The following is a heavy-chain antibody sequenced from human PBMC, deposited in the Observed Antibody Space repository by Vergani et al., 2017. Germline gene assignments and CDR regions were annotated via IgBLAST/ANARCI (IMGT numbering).Heavy chain of an antibody. CDR2: IYPSGGT. Sequence: QVQLVQSGAEVKKPGSSVKVSCKASGGTFSSYAISWVRQAPGQGLEWMGKIYPSGGTNYAQKFQGRVTMTKDTSTSTVDMELSSLRSEDTAMYYCARDGSGGSPFAMDVWCQGTTVTVSS. V-gene: IGHV1-69*04. CDR1: GGTFSSYA. D-gene: IGHD2-15*01. J-gene: IGHJ6*02. CDR3: ARDGSGGSPFAMDV.